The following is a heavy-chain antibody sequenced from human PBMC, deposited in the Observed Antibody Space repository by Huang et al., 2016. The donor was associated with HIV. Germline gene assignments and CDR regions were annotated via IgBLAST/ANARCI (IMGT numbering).Heavy chain of an antibody. CDR1: GYTFTDSN. D-gene: IGHD6-6*01. CDR3: ARDWSFGSSTSPAD. J-gene: IGHJ4*02. CDR2: INPKRGGK. V-gene: IGHV1-2*02. Sequence: QVQLVQSGAEVKNPGASVRVSCKASGYTFTDSNIHWVRQSPGQGLEGMGWINPKRGGKIYAQRFQGRITMTRDTTISKVHMDLRRIQADDTAVYFCARDWSFGSSTSPADWGQGTLVTVSS.